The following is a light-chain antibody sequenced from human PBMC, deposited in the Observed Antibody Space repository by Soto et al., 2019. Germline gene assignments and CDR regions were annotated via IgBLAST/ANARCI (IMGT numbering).Light chain of an antibody. CDR2: DAS. V-gene: IGKV3-11*01. CDR3: QQCTNWPPT. J-gene: IGKJ5*01. CDR1: QSITKH. Sequence: EIVLTQSPATLSLSPGERATLSCRASQSITKHLAWYQQKPGQAPRLLIYDASGRATGVPARFTGSGSGTDFTLTISSLESEDFAIYYCQQCTNWPPTCGQGTRLEIK.